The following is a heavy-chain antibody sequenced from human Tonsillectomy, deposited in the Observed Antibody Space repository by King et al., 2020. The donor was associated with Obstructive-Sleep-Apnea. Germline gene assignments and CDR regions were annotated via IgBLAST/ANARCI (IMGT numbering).Heavy chain of an antibody. CDR2: ISTDGRST. V-gene: IGHV3-74*01. Sequence: VQLVESGGGLVQPGGSLRLSCAASGFTFSSYWMHWVRQAPGEGLVGVSRISTDGRSTSYADSVKGRFTISRDNAKNTLYLQMNRLRAEDTAVYYCARGGGATDYWGQGTLVTVSS. CDR3: ARGGGATDY. CDR1: GFTFSSYW. J-gene: IGHJ4*02. D-gene: IGHD3-16*01.